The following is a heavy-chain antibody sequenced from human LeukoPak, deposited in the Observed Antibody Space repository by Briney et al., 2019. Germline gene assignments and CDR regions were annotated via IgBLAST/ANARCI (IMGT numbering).Heavy chain of an antibody. D-gene: IGHD5-18*01. CDR3: ATIDVDTAMAGY. V-gene: IGHV1-46*01. Sequence: ASVKVSCKASGYTFTSYYMHWVRQAPGQGLEWMGIINPSGGSTSYAQKFQGRVTMTRDTSTSTAYMELSRLSSDDTAVYYCATIDVDTAMAGYWGQGTLVTVSS. CDR2: INPSGGST. J-gene: IGHJ4*02. CDR1: GYTFTSYY.